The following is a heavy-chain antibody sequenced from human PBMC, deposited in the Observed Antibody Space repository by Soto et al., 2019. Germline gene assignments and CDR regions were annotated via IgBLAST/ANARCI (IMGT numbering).Heavy chain of an antibody. J-gene: IGHJ6*04. Sequence: SQTLSLTCAISGDSVSSNSAAWNWIRQYPSRVLEWLGRTYYRAKWYNDYAVSLKSRITINPDTSKNQFSLQLNSATPEDTAVYYCARDPWNYYPGMDVWGKGTTVTASS. CDR1: GDSVSSNSAA. D-gene: IGHD1-1*01. V-gene: IGHV6-1*01. CDR3: ARDPWNYYPGMDV. CDR2: TYYRAKWYN.